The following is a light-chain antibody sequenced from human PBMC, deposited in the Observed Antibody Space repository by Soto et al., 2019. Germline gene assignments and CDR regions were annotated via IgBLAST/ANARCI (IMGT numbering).Light chain of an antibody. CDR3: QQYNSYMWT. Sequence: VMTQSPGTLSMSKGERATLSCRASQGLSGSYLAWYQQKPGQAPRLLIYAASSKATGIPDRFSGSGSGTDFTLTISSLQPDDFATYYCQQYNSYMWTFGLGTKVDI. V-gene: IGKV3-20*01. CDR1: QGLSGSY. J-gene: IGKJ1*01. CDR2: AAS.